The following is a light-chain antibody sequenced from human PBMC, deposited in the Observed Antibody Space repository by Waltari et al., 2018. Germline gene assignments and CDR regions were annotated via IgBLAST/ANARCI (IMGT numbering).Light chain of an antibody. J-gene: IGKJ1*01. CDR2: GAS. V-gene: IGKV3-20*01. CDR3: QHYGSLPAT. Sequence: SGRSSQSVSRALAGYQKKPGQAPRLLIFGASNRATGIPDSFSGSGAGTDVSFTISRLEPEDFAVYYCQHYGSLPATFGQGTKVEIK. CDR1: QSVSRA.